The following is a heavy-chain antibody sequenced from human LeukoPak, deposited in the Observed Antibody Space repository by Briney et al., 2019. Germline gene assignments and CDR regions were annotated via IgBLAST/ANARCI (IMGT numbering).Heavy chain of an antibody. Sequence: GGSLRLSRAASGFSFSNAWMSWVRQAPGKGLEWVGRIKSQVDGGTTDYAAPVKGRFTISRDDSKNTLYLQLDSLKTEDTALYYCTTDRCCSSVDHWGQGTHVTVSS. CDR3: TTDRCCSSVDH. CDR1: GFSFSNAW. J-gene: IGHJ4*02. CDR2: IKSQVDGGTT. D-gene: IGHD2-2*01. V-gene: IGHV3-15*01.